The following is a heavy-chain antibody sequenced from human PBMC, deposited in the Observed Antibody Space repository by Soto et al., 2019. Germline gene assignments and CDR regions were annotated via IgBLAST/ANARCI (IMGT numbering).Heavy chain of an antibody. CDR1: GCTFSSYA. Sequence: GASVKVSCKASGCTFSSYAISWVRQAPGQGLEWMGWIIPIFGTANYAQKFQGRVTITADKSTSTASMDLSSLRSEDTAVYYCAGGPVSAIMVRGGGLLDPWGQGTLVTVSS. D-gene: IGHD3-10*01. J-gene: IGHJ5*02. CDR3: AGGPVSAIMVRGGGLLDP. V-gene: IGHV1-69*06. CDR2: IIPIFGTA.